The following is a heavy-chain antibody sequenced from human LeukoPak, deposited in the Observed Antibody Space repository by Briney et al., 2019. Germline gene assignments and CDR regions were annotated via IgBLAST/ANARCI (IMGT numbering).Heavy chain of an antibody. Sequence: SETLSLTCAVYGGSFSGYYWSWIRQPPGKGLEWIGYIYYSGSTNYNPSLKSRVTISVDTSKNQFSLKLSSVTAADTAVYYCARVSWELRNAFDIWGQGTMVTVSS. V-gene: IGHV4-59*01. J-gene: IGHJ3*02. CDR1: GGSFSGYY. CDR3: ARVSWELRNAFDI. CDR2: IYYSGST. D-gene: IGHD1-26*01.